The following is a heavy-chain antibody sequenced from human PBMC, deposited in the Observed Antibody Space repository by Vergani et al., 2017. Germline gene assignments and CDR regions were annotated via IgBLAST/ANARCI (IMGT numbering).Heavy chain of an antibody. D-gene: IGHD1-7*01. CDR2: IKQDGSEK. CDR3: ARDGRITGTTFLGYYMDV. CDR1: GFTFSSYW. J-gene: IGHJ6*03. V-gene: IGHV3-7*01. Sequence: EVQLVESGGGLVQPGGSLRLSCAASGFTFSSYWMSWVRQAPGKELEWVANIKQDGSEKYYVDSVKGRFTISRDNAKNSLYLQMNSLRAEDTAVYYCARDGRITGTTFLGYYMDVWGKGTTVTVSS.